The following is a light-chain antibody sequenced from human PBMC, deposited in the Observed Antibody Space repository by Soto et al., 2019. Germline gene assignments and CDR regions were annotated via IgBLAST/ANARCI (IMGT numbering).Light chain of an antibody. J-gene: IGKJ2*01. CDR2: RAS. CDR3: QQYDSHLPT. V-gene: IGKV1-5*03. CDR1: QSVGSW. Sequence: DIQMTQSPSTLSASVGDRVTITCRASQSVGSWLAWYQQKPGKVPKLLIYRASSLESGVPVRFSGSGSGTEFTLTISSLQPDDFATYYCQQYDSHLPTFGQGTKVEIK.